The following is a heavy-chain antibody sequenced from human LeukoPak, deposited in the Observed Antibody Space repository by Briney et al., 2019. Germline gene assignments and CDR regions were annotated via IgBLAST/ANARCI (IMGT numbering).Heavy chain of an antibody. J-gene: IGHJ4*02. CDR2: ITNNGGGT. V-gene: IGHV3-23*01. Sequence: GGSLRLSCATSGFAFSDYAMTWVGQAPGKGLAWVLVITNNGGGTYYADSVKGRFTISRDNSKNTLYLQMNNLRADDTAVFYCVKETGHNWGYFEFWGQGTLVTVSS. D-gene: IGHD7-27*01. CDR1: GFAFSDYA. CDR3: VKETGHNWGYFEF.